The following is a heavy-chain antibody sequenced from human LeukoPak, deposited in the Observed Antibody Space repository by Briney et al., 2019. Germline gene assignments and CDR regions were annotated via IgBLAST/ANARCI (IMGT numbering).Heavy chain of an antibody. CDR1: GGSTSSYY. Sequence: SETLSLTCTVSGGSTSSYYWSWIRQPPGRGLEWIGYIYYSGSTNYNPSLKSRVTISVDTSKNQFSLKLSSVTAADTAVYYCARASGYCSSTSCYMSWFDPWGQGTLVTVSS. D-gene: IGHD2-2*02. J-gene: IGHJ5*02. CDR2: IYYSGST. CDR3: ARASGYCSSTSCYMSWFDP. V-gene: IGHV4-59*01.